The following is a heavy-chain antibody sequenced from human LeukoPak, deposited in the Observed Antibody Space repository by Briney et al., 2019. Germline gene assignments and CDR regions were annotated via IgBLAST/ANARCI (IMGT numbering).Heavy chain of an antibody. CDR1: GFTFSSYS. CDR2: ISSSSSTI. Sequence: GGSLRLSCAATGFTFSSYSMNWVRQAPGKGLEWVSYISSSSSTIYYADSVKGRFTISRDNAKNSLYLQMNSLRAEDTAVYYAVRDLSSRAGDSSGWYNDYWGQGTLVTVSS. V-gene: IGHV3-48*04. J-gene: IGHJ4*02. D-gene: IGHD6-19*01. CDR3: VRDLSSRAGDSSGWYNDY.